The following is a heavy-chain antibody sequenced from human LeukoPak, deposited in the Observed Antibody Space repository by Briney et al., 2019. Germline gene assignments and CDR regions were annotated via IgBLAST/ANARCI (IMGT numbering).Heavy chain of an antibody. CDR1: GFTFTDHY. D-gene: IGHD2/OR15-2a*01. CDR2: IGPHSTFT. CDR3: VREGEGPLSKDFDY. Sequence: RASVKVSCKSSGFTFTDHYIHWVRQGPGQGLEWMGYIGPHSTFTSSPQEFQGKVTMTRDASMSTAYMEPTRLTSDDTAVYYCVREGEGPLSKDFDYWGQGTLVTVSS. V-gene: IGHV1-2*02. J-gene: IGHJ4*02.